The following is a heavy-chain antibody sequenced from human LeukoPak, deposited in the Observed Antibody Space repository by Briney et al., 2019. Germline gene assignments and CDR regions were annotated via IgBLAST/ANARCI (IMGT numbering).Heavy chain of an antibody. D-gene: IGHD6-6*01. J-gene: IGHJ4*02. CDR1: GGSISSYY. Sequence: SGTLSLTCTVSGGSISSYYWSWIRQPPGKGLEWIGYIYYSGSTNYNPSLKSRVTISVDTSKNQFSLKLSSVTAADTAVYYCAGKRGSSPFDYWGQGTLVTVSS. CDR2: IYYSGST. V-gene: IGHV4-59*01. CDR3: AGKRGSSPFDY.